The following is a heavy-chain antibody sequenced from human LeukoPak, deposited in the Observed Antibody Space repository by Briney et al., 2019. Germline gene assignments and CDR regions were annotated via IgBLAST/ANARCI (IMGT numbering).Heavy chain of an antibody. V-gene: IGHV3-21*01. D-gene: IGHD6-13*01. J-gene: IGHJ5*02. CDR1: GFTFSSYA. Sequence: AGGSLRLSCAASGFTFSSYAMSWVRQAPGKGLEWVSSISSSSSYIYYADSVKGRFTISRDNAKNSLYLQMNSLRAEDTAVYYCARKYSSSWYGDNWFDPWGQGTLVTVSS. CDR2: ISSSSSYI. CDR3: ARKYSSSWYGDNWFDP.